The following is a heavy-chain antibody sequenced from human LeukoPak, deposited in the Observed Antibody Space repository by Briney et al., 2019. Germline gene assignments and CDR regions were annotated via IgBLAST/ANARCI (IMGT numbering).Heavy chain of an antibody. D-gene: IGHD1-1*01. V-gene: IGHV1-18*01. CDR1: GYTFTSYG. CDR3: ARVLTTGTTSGAFDI. Sequence: ASVKVSCKAFGYTFTSYGISWVRQAPGQGLEWMGWISAYNGNTNYAQKLQGRVTMTTDTSTSTAYMELRSLRSDDTAVYYCARVLTTGTTSGAFDIWGQGTMVTVSS. CDR2: ISAYNGNT. J-gene: IGHJ3*02.